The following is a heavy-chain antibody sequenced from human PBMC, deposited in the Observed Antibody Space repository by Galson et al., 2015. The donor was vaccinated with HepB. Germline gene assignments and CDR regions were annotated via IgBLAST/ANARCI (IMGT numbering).Heavy chain of an antibody. Sequence: SLRLSCAASGFIFSDHHMDWVRQAPGKGLEWVGRIKNKANSHTTEYAASVKGRFTISRDDSKNSLYLQMNSLKIEDTAVYYCIRDYGRASGALDTWGQGTVVIVSS. V-gene: IGHV3-72*01. J-gene: IGHJ3*02. CDR3: IRDYGRASGALDT. D-gene: IGHD2-15*01. CDR1: GFIFSDHH. CDR2: IKNKANSHTT.